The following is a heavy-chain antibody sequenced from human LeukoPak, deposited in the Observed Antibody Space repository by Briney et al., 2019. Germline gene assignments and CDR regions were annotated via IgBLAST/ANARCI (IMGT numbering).Heavy chain of an antibody. V-gene: IGHV1-2*02. J-gene: IGHJ4*02. CDR1: GHTFTGYY. Sequence: ASVKVSCKASGHTFTGYYMHWVRQAPGQGLEWMGWINPNSGGTNYAQKFQGRVTMTRDTSISTAYMELSRLRSDDTAVYYCARAGGEEGSYDFDYWGQGTLVTVSS. D-gene: IGHD3-16*01. CDR2: INPNSGGT. CDR3: ARAGGEEGSYDFDY.